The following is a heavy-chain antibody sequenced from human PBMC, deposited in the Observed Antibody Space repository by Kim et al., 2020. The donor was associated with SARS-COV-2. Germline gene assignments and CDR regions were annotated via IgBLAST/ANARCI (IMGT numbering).Heavy chain of an antibody. Sequence: SPSFQGQVTISADKSISTAYLQWSSLKASDTAMYYCARLDMIVVLGAFDIWGQGTMVTVSS. V-gene: IGHV5-51*01. D-gene: IGHD2-15*01. CDR3: ARLDMIVVLGAFDI. J-gene: IGHJ3*02.